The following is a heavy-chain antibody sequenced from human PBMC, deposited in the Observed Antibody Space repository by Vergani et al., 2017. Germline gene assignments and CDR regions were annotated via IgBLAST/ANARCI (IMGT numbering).Heavy chain of an antibody. D-gene: IGHD6-13*01. CDR2: ISWNSGSL. Sequence: EVQLVESGGGLVQPGRSLRLSCAASGFTFDDYAMHWVRQAPGKGLEWVSGISWNSGSLGYADSVKGRFTISRDNAKNSLYLQMNSLRAEDTALYYCAKDIAPIAAAGIYYYYGMDVWGQGTTVTVSS. V-gene: IGHV3-9*01. CDR3: AKDIAPIAAAGIYYYYGMDV. J-gene: IGHJ6*02. CDR1: GFTFDDYA.